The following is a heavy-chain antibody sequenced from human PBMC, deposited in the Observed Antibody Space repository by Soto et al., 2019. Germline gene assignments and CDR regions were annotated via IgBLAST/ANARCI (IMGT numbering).Heavy chain of an antibody. D-gene: IGHD4-17*01. V-gene: IGHV3-23*01. CDR2: ISGSGGST. CDR3: AKDTGEAPSGY. J-gene: IGHJ4*02. CDR1: VFTFSSYA. Sequence: WWSLRLSCSASVFTFSSYAMSWFRQAPGKGLEWVSAISGSGGSTYYADSVKGRFTISRDNSKNTLYLQMNSLRAEDTAVYYCAKDTGEAPSGYWGQGTLVTVSS.